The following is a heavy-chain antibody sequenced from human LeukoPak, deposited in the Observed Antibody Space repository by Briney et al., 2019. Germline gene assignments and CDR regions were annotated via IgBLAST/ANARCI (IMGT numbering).Heavy chain of an antibody. J-gene: IGHJ4*02. CDR2: IYYSGST. Sequence: SETLSLTCTVSGGSISSYYWSWIRQPPGKGLEWIGYIYYSGSTNYNPSLKSRVTISVDTSKNQFSLKLSSVTAADTAVYYCATRRCSGTSCYRGNHFDYWGQGTLVTVSS. CDR3: ATRRCSGTSCYRGNHFDY. CDR1: GGSISSYY. V-gene: IGHV4-59*01. D-gene: IGHD2-2*02.